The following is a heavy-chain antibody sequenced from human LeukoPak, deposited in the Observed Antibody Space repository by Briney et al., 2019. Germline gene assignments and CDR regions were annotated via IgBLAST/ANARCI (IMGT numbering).Heavy chain of an antibody. CDR3: ARVVA. Sequence: PGGSLRLSCAAFGFTFSSYAMHWVRQTPGKGLEWVAVISYDGGNKYYADSVKGRFTISRDNSKNTLYLQMNSLRAEDTAVYYCARVVAWGQGTMVTVSS. CDR2: ISYDGGNK. J-gene: IGHJ3*01. CDR1: GFTFSSYA. V-gene: IGHV3-30-3*01.